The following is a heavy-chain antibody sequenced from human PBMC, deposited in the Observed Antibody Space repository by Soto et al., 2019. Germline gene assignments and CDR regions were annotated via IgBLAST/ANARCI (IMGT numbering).Heavy chain of an antibody. D-gene: IGHD5-18*01. V-gene: IGHV4-39*01. Sequence: ETLSLTCTVSGGSISSSSYYWGWIRQPPGKGLEWIGSIYYSGSTYYNPSLKSRVTISVDTSKNQFSLKLSSVTAADTAVYYCARHEGYSYAIDYWGQGTLVTVSS. CDR1: GGSISSSSYY. CDR2: IYYSGST. J-gene: IGHJ4*02. CDR3: ARHEGYSYAIDY.